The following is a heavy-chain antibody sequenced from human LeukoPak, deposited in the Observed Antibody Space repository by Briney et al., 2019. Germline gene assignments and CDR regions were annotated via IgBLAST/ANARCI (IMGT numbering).Heavy chain of an antibody. CDR1: GGSISSSSYY. V-gene: IGHV4-39*01. Sequence: PSETLSLTCTVSGGSISSSSYYWGWTRQPPGKGLEWIGSIYYSGSTYYNPSLKSRVTISVDTSKNQFSLKLSSVTAADTAVYYCASYVLRYFDWLPFDYWGQGTLVTASS. D-gene: IGHD3-9*01. CDR2: IYYSGST. J-gene: IGHJ4*02. CDR3: ASYVLRYFDWLPFDY.